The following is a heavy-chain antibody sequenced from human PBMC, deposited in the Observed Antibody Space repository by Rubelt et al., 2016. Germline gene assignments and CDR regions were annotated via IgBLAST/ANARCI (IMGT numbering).Heavy chain of an antibody. J-gene: IGHJ5*02. CDR1: GGSISSYY. CDR2: IHYSGST. V-gene: IGHV4-59*01. Sequence: QVQLQESGPGLVKPSETLSLTCTVSGGSISSYYWSWIRQPPGKGLEWIGYIHYSGSTNYNPPLTRLVTVPLATGRNQLCLRLSSMAAAETGVYYCARANGHYSGEWFDPWGQGTLVTVSS. CDR3: ARANGHYSGEWFDP. D-gene: IGHD4-17*01.